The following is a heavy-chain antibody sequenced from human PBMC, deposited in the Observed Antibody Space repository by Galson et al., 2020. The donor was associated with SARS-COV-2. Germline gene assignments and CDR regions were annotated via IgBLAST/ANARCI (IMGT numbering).Heavy chain of an antibody. CDR2: ISSSGSSI. V-gene: IGHV3-48*03. CDR3: ARDKKDDNSPDAFDI. D-gene: IGHD3-22*01. CDR1: GFTFSDYE. J-gene: IGHJ3*02. Sequence: TGGTLRLSCAASGFTFSDYEMNWVRQAPGKGLQWVSFISSSGSSILYADSVKGRFTISRDNAKNSLYLQMSSLRVEDTAVYYCARDKKDDNSPDAFDIWGQVTMVTFSS.